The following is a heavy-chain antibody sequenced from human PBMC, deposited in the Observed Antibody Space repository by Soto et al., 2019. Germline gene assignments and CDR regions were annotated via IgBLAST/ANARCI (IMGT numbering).Heavy chain of an antibody. CDR1: DGSISSSNW. Sequence: QVQLQESGPGLVKPSGTLSLTCAVSDGSISSSNWWSWVRQPPGKGLEWIGEIYHSGSTNYNPSLKSRVTISVDKSKNQFSLKLSSVTAADTAVYYCARKRWAMEPASIAVAGFLDYWGQGTLVTVSS. D-gene: IGHD6-19*01. J-gene: IGHJ4*02. CDR3: ARKRWAMEPASIAVAGFLDY. V-gene: IGHV4-4*02. CDR2: IYHSGST.